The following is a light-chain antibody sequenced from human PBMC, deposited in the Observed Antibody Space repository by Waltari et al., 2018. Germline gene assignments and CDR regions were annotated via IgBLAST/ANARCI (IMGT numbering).Light chain of an antibody. CDR3: QVWDDSNNSGV. CDR2: YDS. J-gene: IGLJ3*02. V-gene: IGLV3-21*04. Sequence: YVLTQPPSLSVAPGETARMPFGRDDIETNSVNWYQFMPGQAPMLVMVYDSDRPPGIPERLSGSNSGNTATLTITWVEAGDEADYHCQVWDDSNNSGVFGGGTKLTVL. CDR1: DIETNS.